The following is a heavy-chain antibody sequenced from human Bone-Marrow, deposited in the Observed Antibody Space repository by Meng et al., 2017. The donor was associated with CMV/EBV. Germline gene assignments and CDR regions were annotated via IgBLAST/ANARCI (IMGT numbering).Heavy chain of an antibody. V-gene: IGHV4-4*02. J-gene: IGHJ5*02. CDR2: IYHSGST. D-gene: IGHD2-2*01. CDR1: GGSISSSNW. CDR3: ARIGGIVVVPAATRDWWFVP. Sequence: GSLRLSCTVSGGSISSSNWWSWVRQPPGKGLEWIGEIYHSGSTNYNPSLKSRVTISVDKSKNQFSLKLSSVTAADTAVYYCARIGGIVVVPAATRDWWFVPWGPGNRVHGAS.